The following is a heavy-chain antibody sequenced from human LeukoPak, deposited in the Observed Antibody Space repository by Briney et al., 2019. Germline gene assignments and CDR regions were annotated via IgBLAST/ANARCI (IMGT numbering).Heavy chain of an antibody. J-gene: IGHJ4*02. CDR3: ARASGAFDY. CDR1: GYSFTSHY. V-gene: IGHV3-33*01. Sequence: SCKASGYSFTSHYMHWVRQAPGKGLEWVAVIWSDGSNKYYADSVKGRFTISRDNSKNTLYLQMNSLRAEDTAVYYCARASGAFDYWGQGTLATVSS. CDR2: IWSDGSNK.